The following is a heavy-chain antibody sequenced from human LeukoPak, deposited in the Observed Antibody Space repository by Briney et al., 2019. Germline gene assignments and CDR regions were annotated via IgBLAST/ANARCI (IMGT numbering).Heavy chain of an antibody. CDR1: GGSISSGGYS. V-gene: IGHV4-30-2*01. J-gene: IGHJ4*02. CDR2: IYRSGST. D-gene: IGHD3-22*01. Sequence: SQTLSLTCAVSGGSISSGGYSWSWIRQPPGKGLEWIGYIYRSGSTYYNPSLKSRVTISVDRSKNQFSLKLSSVTAADTAVYYCARALNGYYDSSGYYGGYFDYWGQGTLVTVSS. CDR3: ARALNGYYDSSGYYGGYFDY.